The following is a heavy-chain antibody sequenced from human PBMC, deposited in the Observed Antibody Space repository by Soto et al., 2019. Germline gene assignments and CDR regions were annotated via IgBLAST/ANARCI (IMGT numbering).Heavy chain of an antibody. CDR2: INHSGST. Sequence: QVQLQQWGAGLLKPSETLSLTCAVYGGSFSGYYWSWIRQPPGKGLEWIGEINHSGSTNYNPSLKSRVTRSVDTSKNQFSLKLSSVTAADTAVYYCAIHDYDFWSGYFQNNWFDPWGQGTLVTVSS. J-gene: IGHJ5*02. CDR1: GGSFSGYY. V-gene: IGHV4-34*01. CDR3: AIHDYDFWSGYFQNNWFDP. D-gene: IGHD3-3*01.